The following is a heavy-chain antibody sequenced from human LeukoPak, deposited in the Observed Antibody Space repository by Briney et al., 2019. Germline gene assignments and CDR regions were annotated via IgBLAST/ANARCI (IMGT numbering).Heavy chain of an antibody. CDR2: ISSNGGST. J-gene: IGHJ4*02. Sequence: PGGSLRLSCSASGFTFSSYAMDWVRQAPGKGLEYVSTISSNGGSTYYADSVKGRFTISRDDSKNTLYLRMSGLRAEDTAVYYCVKEGDYGYYFDYWGQGTLVTVSS. CDR1: GFTFSSYA. CDR3: VKEGDYGYYFDY. D-gene: IGHD3-16*01. V-gene: IGHV3-64D*06.